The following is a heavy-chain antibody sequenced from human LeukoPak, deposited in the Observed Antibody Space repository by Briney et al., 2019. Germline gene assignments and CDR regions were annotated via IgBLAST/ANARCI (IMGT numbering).Heavy chain of an antibody. CDR3: ARGHYYYDSSGYYVNGLVDY. Sequence: SETLSLTCTVSGGPISSYYWSWIRQPPGKGLEWIGYIYYSGSTNYNPSLKSRVTISVDTSKNQFSLKLSSVTAADTAVYYCARGHYYYDSSGYYVNGLVDYWGQGTLVTVSS. CDR1: GGPISSYY. CDR2: IYYSGST. D-gene: IGHD3-22*01. J-gene: IGHJ4*02. V-gene: IGHV4-59*01.